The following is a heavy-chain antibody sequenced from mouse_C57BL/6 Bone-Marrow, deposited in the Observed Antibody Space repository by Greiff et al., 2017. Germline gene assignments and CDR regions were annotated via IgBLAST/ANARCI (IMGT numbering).Heavy chain of an antibody. Sequence: QVQLKQPGAELVRPGSSVKLSCKASGYTFTRYWMDWVKQRPGQGLEWIGNIYPSDSETHYNQKFKDKATLTVDKSSSTAYMQLSSLTSKDSAVYYCAREGFYYYAFYYFDYWGQGTTLTVSS. CDR3: AREGFYYYAFYYFDY. CDR2: IYPSDSET. CDR1: GYTFTRYW. J-gene: IGHJ2*01. D-gene: IGHD1-1*01. V-gene: IGHV1-61*01.